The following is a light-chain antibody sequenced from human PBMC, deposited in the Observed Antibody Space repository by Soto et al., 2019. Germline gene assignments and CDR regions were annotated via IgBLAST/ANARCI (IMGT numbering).Light chain of an antibody. Sequence: EIFMTPSPAILTVSQGQSASLSCRASPSVSTTVAWYHQKPGQAPRLLVYGASTRATGIPARFSGSGAGTDFTLTITSLQSEDFGVYFCQQYKDWPTTFAQPAKV. CDR1: PSVSTT. J-gene: IGKJ1*01. CDR3: QQYKDWPTT. V-gene: IGKV3-15*01. CDR2: GAS.